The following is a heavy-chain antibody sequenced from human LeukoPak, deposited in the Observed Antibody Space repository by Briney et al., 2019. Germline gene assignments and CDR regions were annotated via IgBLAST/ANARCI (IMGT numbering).Heavy chain of an antibody. CDR1: GDSVFSNSVA. Sequence: SQTLSLTCAISGDSVFSNSVAWNWIRQSPSRGLEWLGRTYYRSTWFNDYAVSMKGRVIINPVTSKNQFSLQLNSVTPEDTAVYDYAREDRLGHCDYWGQGTLVTVSS. V-gene: IGHV6-1*01. J-gene: IGHJ4*02. CDR3: AREDRLGHCDY. CDR2: TYYRSTWFN.